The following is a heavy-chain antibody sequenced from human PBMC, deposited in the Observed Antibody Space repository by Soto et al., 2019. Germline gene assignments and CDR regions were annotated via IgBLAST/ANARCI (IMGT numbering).Heavy chain of an antibody. CDR1: GGPFSNYA. CDR3: ARAWGPSVVMTVYDF. D-gene: IGHD3-16*02. Sequence: QVQLVQSGAEVKKPGSSVKVSCKASGGPFSNYAISWVRQAPGQGLEWMGGIIPILGTAKYAQNFEGRVTMTAAESTNEVYLEVSSLRSEDTAVYYCARAWGPSVVMTVYDFWGQGTLVTVSS. V-gene: IGHV1-69*01. CDR2: IIPILGTA. J-gene: IGHJ4*02.